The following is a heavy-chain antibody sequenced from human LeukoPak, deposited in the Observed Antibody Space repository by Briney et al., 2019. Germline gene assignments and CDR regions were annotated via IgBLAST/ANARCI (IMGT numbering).Heavy chain of an antibody. D-gene: IGHD3-10*01. J-gene: IGHJ4*02. CDR3: TRGQLYPYGPEFDF. CDR2: IRAKTHDGTA. V-gene: IGHV3-49*04. Sequence: GGSLRLSCTTSGFNFGDYNMNWVRQAPGKGLEWVGYIRAKTHDGTADYAASVKGRSTISRDDSKSIAYLQMTGLKSEDTAVYYCTRGQLYPYGPEFDFWGQGTLVTVSS. CDR1: GFNFGDYN.